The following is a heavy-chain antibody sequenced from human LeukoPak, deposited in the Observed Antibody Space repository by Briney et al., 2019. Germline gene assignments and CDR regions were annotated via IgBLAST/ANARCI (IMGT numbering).Heavy chain of an antibody. CDR3: AREHCSGGSCYSGSFDY. CDR1: GGTFSSYA. V-gene: IGHV1-69*13. CDR2: IIPVFGTP. D-gene: IGHD2-15*01. Sequence: SVKVSCKASGGTFSSYAISWVRQAPGQGFEWMGGIIPVFGTPNYAQKFQGRVTITADESTSTAYMEPSSLRSEDTAVYYCAREHCSGGSCYSGSFDYWGQGTLVTVSS. J-gene: IGHJ4*02.